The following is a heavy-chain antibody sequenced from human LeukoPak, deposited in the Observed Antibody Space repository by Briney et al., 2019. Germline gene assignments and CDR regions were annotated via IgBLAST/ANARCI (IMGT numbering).Heavy chain of an antibody. Sequence: ASVKVSCKASGYTFTGYYMHWVRQAPGQGLEWMGWINPNSGGTNSAQKFQGRVTMTRDTSISTAYMELSRLRPDDTAVYYCASARGYSGYDSLDYWGQGTLVTVSS. CDR2: INPNSGGT. J-gene: IGHJ4*02. CDR3: ASARGYSGYDSLDY. D-gene: IGHD5-12*01. CDR1: GYTFTGYY. V-gene: IGHV1-2*02.